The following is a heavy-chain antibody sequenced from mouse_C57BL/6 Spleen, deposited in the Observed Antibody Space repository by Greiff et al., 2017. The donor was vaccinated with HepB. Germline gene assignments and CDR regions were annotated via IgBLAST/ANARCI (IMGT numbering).Heavy chain of an antibody. J-gene: IGHJ3*01. CDR2: INPSSGYT. CDR1: GYTFTSYT. Sequence: VQLQQSGAELSRPGASVKMSCKASGYTFTSYTMHWVKQRPGPGLEWIGYINPSSGYTKYNQKFKDKATLTADKSSSTAYMQMSSLTSEDSAVYSCASCTGSSRYDYDDWFAYWGQGTLVTVSA. CDR3: ASCTGSSRYDYDDWFAY. D-gene: IGHD2-4*01. V-gene: IGHV1-4*01.